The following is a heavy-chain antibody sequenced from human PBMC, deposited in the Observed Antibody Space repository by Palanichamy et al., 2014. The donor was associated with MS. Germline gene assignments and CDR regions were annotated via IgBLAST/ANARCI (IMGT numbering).Heavy chain of an antibody. V-gene: IGHV3-30-3*01. D-gene: IGHD1-26*01. J-gene: IGHJ4*02. CDR3: ARGRGAVTASVNCDFDN. Sequence: QVQLVEVWGRAWSSLGGPSRLSCAASGFTFSRHAMHWVRQAPGKGLEWIAVISYDGTNKYYGDSVKGRFTISRDNSRNTLSVLMNSLRADDTAVYYCARGRGAVTASVNCDFDNWGQGTLVTVSS. CDR2: ISYDGTNK. CDR1: GFTFSRHA.